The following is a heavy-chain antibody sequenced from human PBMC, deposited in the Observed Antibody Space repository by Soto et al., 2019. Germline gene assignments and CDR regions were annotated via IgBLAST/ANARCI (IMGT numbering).Heavy chain of an antibody. J-gene: IGHJ6*02. CDR3: ARQYSSGWQPNCYYYGMDV. Sequence: GGSLRLSCAASGFTVSSNYMSWVRQAPGKGLEWVSVIYSGGSTYYADSVRGRFTISRDNSKNTLYLQMNSLRAEDTAVYYCARQYSSGWQPNCYYYGMDVWGQGTTVTVSS. V-gene: IGHV3-53*01. CDR1: GFTVSSNY. D-gene: IGHD6-19*01. CDR2: IYSGGST.